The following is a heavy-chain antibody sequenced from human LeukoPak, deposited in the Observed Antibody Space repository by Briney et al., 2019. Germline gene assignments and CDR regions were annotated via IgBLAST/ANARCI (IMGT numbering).Heavy chain of an antibody. Sequence: SETLSLTCAVYGGSFSGYYWGWIRQPPGEGLEWIGEISHSGSTNCNPSLKSRVTISVDTSKNQFSLKLTSVTAADTAVYYCARGYCSGGSCYSWFDPWGQGTLVTVSS. J-gene: IGHJ5*02. D-gene: IGHD2-15*01. V-gene: IGHV4-34*01. CDR2: ISHSGST. CDR1: GGSFSGYY. CDR3: ARGYCSGGSCYSWFDP.